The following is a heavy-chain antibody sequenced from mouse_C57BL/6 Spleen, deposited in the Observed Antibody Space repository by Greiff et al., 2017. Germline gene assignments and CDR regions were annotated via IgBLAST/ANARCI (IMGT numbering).Heavy chain of an antibody. V-gene: IGHV1-50*01. CDR3: AREGVDY. J-gene: IGHJ4*01. CDR2: IDPSDSYT. CDR1: GYTFTSYW. Sequence: QVQLQQPGAELVKPGASVKLSCKASGYTFTSYWMQWVKQRPGQGLEWIGEIDPSDSYTNYNQKFKGKATLTVDTSSSTAYMQLSSLTSEDSAVYYCAREGVDYWGQGTSFTVSS.